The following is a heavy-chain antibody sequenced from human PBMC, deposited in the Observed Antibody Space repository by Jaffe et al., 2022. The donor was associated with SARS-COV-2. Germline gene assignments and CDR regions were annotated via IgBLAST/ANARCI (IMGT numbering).Heavy chain of an antibody. Sequence: QVQLVQSGAEVKKPGASVKVSCKASGYTFTNYCIHWVRQAPGQGLEWVGIISPSGGSTRYAQRLQGRVTMTRDTSTSTVAMELSSLRPEDTAVYYCARAGVGGSSYNYYMDVWGKGTTVTVSS. V-gene: IGHV1-46*04. D-gene: IGHD3-3*01. CDR2: ISPSGGST. CDR1: GYTFTNYC. CDR3: ARAGVGGSSYNYYMDV. J-gene: IGHJ6*03.